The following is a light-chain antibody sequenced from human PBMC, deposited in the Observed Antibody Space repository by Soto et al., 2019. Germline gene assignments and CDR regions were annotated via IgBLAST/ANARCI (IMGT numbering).Light chain of an antibody. Sequence: EIVLTQSPGTLSLSPGETATLSCRASQTVTNNYLAWYQQKPGQAPRLVMSGASSRATGIPDRFSGGGSETDFTLTISRLEPKDFAVYYCQQYDSSYTFGQWTKLAIK. J-gene: IGKJ2*01. CDR3: QQYDSSYT. CDR1: QTVTNNY. V-gene: IGKV3-20*01. CDR2: GAS.